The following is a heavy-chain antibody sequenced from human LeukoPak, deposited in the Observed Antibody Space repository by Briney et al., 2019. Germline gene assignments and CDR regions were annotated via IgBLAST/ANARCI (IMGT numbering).Heavy chain of an antibody. J-gene: IGHJ4*02. CDR2: INPNSGGT. D-gene: IGHD5-12*01. V-gene: IGHV1-2*02. CDR3: ARVKSRGYSGYDLDFDY. Sequence: ASVKVSCKASGYTLTGYYMHWVRQAPGQGLEWMGWINPNSGGTNYAQKFQGRVTMTRDTSISTAYMELSRLRSDDTAVYYCARVKSRGYSGYDLDFDYWGQGTLVTVSS. CDR1: GYTLTGYY.